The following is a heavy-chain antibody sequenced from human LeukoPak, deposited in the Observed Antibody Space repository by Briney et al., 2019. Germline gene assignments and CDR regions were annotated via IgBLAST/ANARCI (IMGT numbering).Heavy chain of an antibody. J-gene: IGHJ4*02. CDR3: TTDLIWFGESASLGFDY. Sequence: GGSLRLSCAASGFTFSNAWMSWVRQAPGKGLEWVGRIKSKTDGGTTDYAAPVKGRFTISRDDSKNTLYLQMNSLKTEDTAVYYCTTDLIWFGESASLGFDYWGQGTLVTVSS. D-gene: IGHD3-10*01. CDR2: IKSKTDGGTT. CDR1: GFTFSNAW. V-gene: IGHV3-15*01.